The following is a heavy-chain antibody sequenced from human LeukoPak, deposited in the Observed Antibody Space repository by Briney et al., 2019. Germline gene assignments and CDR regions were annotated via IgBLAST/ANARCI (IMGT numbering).Heavy chain of an antibody. CDR3: ATHLGGYYSLRFDY. D-gene: IGHD3-22*01. J-gene: IGHJ4*02. V-gene: IGHV1-24*01. CDR1: GYTLTELS. Sequence: ASVKVSCKVSGYTLTELSMHWVRQAPGKGLEWMGGFDPEDGETIYAQKFQGRVTMTEDTSTDTAYMELSSLRSEDTAVYYCATHLGGYYSLRFDYWGQGTLVTVSS. CDR2: FDPEDGET.